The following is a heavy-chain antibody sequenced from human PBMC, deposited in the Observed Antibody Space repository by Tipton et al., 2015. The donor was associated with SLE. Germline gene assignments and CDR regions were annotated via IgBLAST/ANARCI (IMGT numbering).Heavy chain of an antibody. CDR3: ARAIAAAAVDY. CDR2: IYYSGST. Sequence: TLSLTCTVSGGSISSSSYYWGWIRQPPGKGLEWIGSIYYSGSTYYNPSLKSRVTISVDTSKNQFSLKLSSVTAADTAVYYCARAIAAAAVDYWGRGTLVTVSS. CDR1: GGSISSSSYY. J-gene: IGHJ4*02. V-gene: IGHV4-39*07. D-gene: IGHD6-13*01.